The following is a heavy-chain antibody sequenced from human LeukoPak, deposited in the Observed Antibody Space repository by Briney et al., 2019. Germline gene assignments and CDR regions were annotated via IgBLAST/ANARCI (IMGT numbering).Heavy chain of an antibody. J-gene: IGHJ3*02. Sequence: PGGSLRLSCAASGFTFSTYGMSWVRQAPGKGLEWVSGISGRGHNTYYADSVKGRFTISRDNSKNTLYLQINSLRAEDTAVYYCAKDGGWIVMENAFDIWGRGTMVTVSS. D-gene: IGHD3-22*01. V-gene: IGHV3-23*01. CDR1: GFTFSTYG. CDR2: ISGRGHNT. CDR3: AKDGGWIVMENAFDI.